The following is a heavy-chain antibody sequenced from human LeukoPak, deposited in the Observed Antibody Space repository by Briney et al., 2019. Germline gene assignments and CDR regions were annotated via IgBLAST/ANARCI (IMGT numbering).Heavy chain of an antibody. V-gene: IGHV4-59*08. CDR3: ARHKGSSTWYPFDY. Sequence: SETLSLTCIVSGGSISSYYWSWIRQPPGKGLEWIGYMSKSGSTNYNPSLQSRVTILVDTSKNQFSLKLSSATAADAAVYYCARHKGSSTWYPFDYWGQGTLVTVSS. D-gene: IGHD2-2*01. J-gene: IGHJ4*02. CDR1: GGSISSYY. CDR2: MSKSGST.